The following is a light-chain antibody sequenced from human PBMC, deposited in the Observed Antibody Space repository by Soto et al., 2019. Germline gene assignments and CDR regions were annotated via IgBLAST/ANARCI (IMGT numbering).Light chain of an antibody. V-gene: IGLV2-14*01. J-gene: IGLJ2*01. Sequence: QAVVTQPASVSGSPGQSITISCTGTSSDVGGYNYVSWYQQHPDKAPKLMVYDVSNRPSGVSNRFSGSKCGNTASLTISGLQAEDEADYYCSSYTSSSTLIFGGGTKLTVL. CDR2: DVS. CDR1: SSDVGGYNY. CDR3: SSYTSSSTLI.